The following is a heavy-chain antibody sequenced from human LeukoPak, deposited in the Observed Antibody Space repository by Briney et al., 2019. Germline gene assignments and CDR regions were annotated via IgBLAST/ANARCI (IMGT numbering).Heavy chain of an antibody. J-gene: IGHJ4*02. CDR2: IIPILGIA. CDR1: GGTFSSYA. CDR3: ARGYCGGGSCYWPFDY. V-gene: IGHV1-69*04. Sequence: SVKVSCKASGGTFSSYAISWVRQAPGQGLEWMGRIIPILGIANYAQKFQGRVTITADKSTSTAYMELSSLRSEDTAVYYCARGYCGGGSCYWPFDYWGQGTLVTVSS. D-gene: IGHD2-15*01.